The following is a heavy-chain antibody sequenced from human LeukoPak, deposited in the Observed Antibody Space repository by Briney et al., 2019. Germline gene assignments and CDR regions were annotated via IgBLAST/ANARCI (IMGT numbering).Heavy chain of an antibody. CDR2: IIPIFGTA. J-gene: IGHJ3*02. V-gene: IGHV1-69*13. CDR3: ARDNPRVDAFDI. CDR1: GYTFTSYA. Sequence: GASVKVSCKASGYTFTSYAMNWVRQAPGQGLEWMGGIIPIFGTANYAQKFQGRVTITADESTSTAYMELSSLRSEDTAVYYCARDNPRVDAFDIWGQGTMVTVSS.